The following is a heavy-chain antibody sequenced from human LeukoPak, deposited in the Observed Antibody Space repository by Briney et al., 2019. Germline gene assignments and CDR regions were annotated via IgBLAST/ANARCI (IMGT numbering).Heavy chain of an antibody. CDR2: ISYDGSNK. V-gene: IGHV3-30*18. CDR1: GFTFSSYG. J-gene: IGHJ4*02. CDR3: AKDYVFFGGYSYGNFDY. Sequence: GGSLRLSCAASGFTFSSYGMHWVRQAPGKGLEWVAVISYDGSNKYYADSVKGRFTISRDNSKNTLYLQTNSLRAEDTAVYYCAKDYVFFGGYSYGNFDYWGQGTLVTVSS. D-gene: IGHD5-18*01.